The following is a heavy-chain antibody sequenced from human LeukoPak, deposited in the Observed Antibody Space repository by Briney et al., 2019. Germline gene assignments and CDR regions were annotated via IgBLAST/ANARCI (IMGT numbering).Heavy chain of an antibody. D-gene: IGHD3-22*01. J-gene: IGHJ4*02. CDR1: GFTFSDYY. CDR2: ISSSGSTI. V-gene: IGHV3-11*01. CDR3: ARDRYYDSSGLIGY. Sequence: GGSLRLSCAASGFTFSDYYMSWIRQAPGEGLEWVSYISSSGSTIYYADSVKGRFTISRDNAKNSLYLQMNSLRAEDTAVYYCARDRYYDSSGLIGYGGQGTLVTVSS.